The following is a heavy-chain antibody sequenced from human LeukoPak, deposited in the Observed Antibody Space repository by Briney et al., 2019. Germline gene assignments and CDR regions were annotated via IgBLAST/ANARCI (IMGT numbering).Heavy chain of an antibody. D-gene: IGHD1-26*01. CDR3: AKILSGTYSFDL. V-gene: IGHV3-23*01. J-gene: IGHJ4*02. CDR1: GSTFSTYP. Sequence: GESLRLSCTASGSTFSTYPMTWVRQAPGQGLEWVSAISGNSVTIYYADSVKGRFTISRDNSKDTLYLQMYSLRAEDTAVYYCAKILSGTYSFDLWGQGTLVTVSS. CDR2: ISGNSVTI.